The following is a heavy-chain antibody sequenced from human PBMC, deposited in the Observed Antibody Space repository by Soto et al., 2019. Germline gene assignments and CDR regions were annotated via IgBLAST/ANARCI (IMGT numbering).Heavy chain of an antibody. D-gene: IGHD6-19*01. Sequence: EVQLVESGGPSVQPGGSLRLSCAASGFTFSDFSMNWVRQAPGKGLEWVSYISSSSNTIYYSDSVKGRFTISRDNARYSLYLRMNSLRDEDTALYYCVRGFSRYSSGWANWFDPWGQGTQVTVSS. V-gene: IGHV3-48*02. CDR1: GFTFSDFS. CDR3: VRGFSRYSSGWANWFDP. CDR2: ISSSSNTI. J-gene: IGHJ5*02.